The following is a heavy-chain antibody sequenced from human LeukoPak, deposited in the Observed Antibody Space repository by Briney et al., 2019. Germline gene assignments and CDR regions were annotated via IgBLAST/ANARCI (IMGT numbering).Heavy chain of an antibody. J-gene: IGHJ4*02. CDR2: ISAYNGNT. Sequence: ASVKVSCKASGYTFTIYGISWVRQAPGQGLEWMGWISAYNGNTNYAQKLQGRVTMTTDTSTSTAYMELRSLRSDDTAVYYCATVPTKAVAGSYYFDYWGQGTLVTVSS. CDR1: GYTFTIYG. V-gene: IGHV1-18*01. D-gene: IGHD6-19*01. CDR3: ATVPTKAVAGSYYFDY.